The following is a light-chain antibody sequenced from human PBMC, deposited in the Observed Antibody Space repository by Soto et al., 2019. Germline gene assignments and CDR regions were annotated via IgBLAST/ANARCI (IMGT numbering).Light chain of an antibody. Sequence: QSVLTQPASVSGSPGQSITISCTVTSSDIGGYDYVSWYQQHPGKVPKLMIYEVSNRPSGVSNRFSGSKSGNTASLTISGLQAEDEADYYCCSYTSTITYVFGTGTKVTVL. CDR1: SSDIGGYDY. CDR3: CSYTSTITYV. V-gene: IGLV2-14*01. J-gene: IGLJ1*01. CDR2: EVS.